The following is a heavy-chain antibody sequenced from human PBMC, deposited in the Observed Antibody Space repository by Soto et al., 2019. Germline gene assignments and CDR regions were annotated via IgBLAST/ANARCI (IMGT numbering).Heavy chain of an antibody. V-gene: IGHV3-48*02. J-gene: IGHJ6*02. CDR1: GFTFSSYS. D-gene: IGHD4-17*01. Sequence: EVQLVESGGGLVQPGGSLRLSCAASGFTFSSYSMNWVRQAPGKGLEWVSYISSSSSTIYYADSVKGRFTISRDNAKNSLYLQMNSLRDEDTAVYYCARDDYGDLYYYYGMDVCGQGTTVTVSS. CDR3: ARDDYGDLYYYYGMDV. CDR2: ISSSSSTI.